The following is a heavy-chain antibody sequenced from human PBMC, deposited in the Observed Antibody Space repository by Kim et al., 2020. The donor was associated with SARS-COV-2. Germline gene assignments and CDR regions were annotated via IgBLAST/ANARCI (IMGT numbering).Heavy chain of an antibody. V-gene: IGHV3-21*01. Sequence: GGSLRLSCVASDFTFSISSMNWVRQAPGKGLEWVSLIDKSGYYTYYADSVKGRFTVSRDNAKNSLYLQMNSLRADDTAVYYCARDGPKWSRDYWGQGTLVTVSS. D-gene: IGHD2-15*01. CDR1: DFTFSISS. CDR3: ARDGPKWSRDY. J-gene: IGHJ4*02. CDR2: IDKSGYYT.